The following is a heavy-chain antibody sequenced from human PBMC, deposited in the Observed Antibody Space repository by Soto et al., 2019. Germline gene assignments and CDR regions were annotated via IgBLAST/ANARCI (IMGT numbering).Heavy chain of an antibody. CDR2: VYYSGST. CDR1: GGSISNSRYY. V-gene: IGHV4-39*01. J-gene: IGHJ4*02. CDR3: ARQVAYNWILFYFDF. Sequence: SETLSLTCTVSGGSISNSRYYWAWVRQSQGKGLEWIGSVYYSGSTQYSPSLKSRVTISVDTPKKECSLKLSSVTAADTALYYCARQVAYNWILFYFDFWGPGSLVTVSS. D-gene: IGHD1-1*01.